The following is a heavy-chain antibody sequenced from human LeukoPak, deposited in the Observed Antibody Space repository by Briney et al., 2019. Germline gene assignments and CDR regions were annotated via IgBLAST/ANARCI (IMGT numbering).Heavy chain of an antibody. CDR3: TTRRQDGW. Sequence: GGSLRLSCVGSGFTLSDAWMSWVRQAPGKGLEWVGRIKSKSDGGTIDYAAPVKGRFTISRDDSRNTLYLQMNSLKTEDTAVYYCTTRRQDGWWGQGTLVTVS. J-gene: IGHJ4*02. V-gene: IGHV3-15*01. CDR2: IKSKSDGGTI. D-gene: IGHD2-15*01. CDR1: GFTLSDAW.